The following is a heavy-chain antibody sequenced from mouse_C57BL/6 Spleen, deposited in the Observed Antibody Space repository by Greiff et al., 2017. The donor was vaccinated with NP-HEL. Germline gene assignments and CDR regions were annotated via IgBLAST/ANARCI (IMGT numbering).Heavy chain of an antibody. V-gene: IGHV1-47*01. CDR1: GYTFTTYP. CDR3: ARNYYDYDVGWYFDV. D-gene: IGHD2-4*01. CDR2: FHPYNDDT. J-gene: IGHJ1*03. Sequence: QVQLKESGAELVKPGASVKMSCKASGYTFTTYPIEWMKQNHGKSLEWIGNFHPYNDDTKYNEKFKGKATLTVEKSSSTVYLELSRLTSDDSAVYYCARNYYDYDVGWYFDVWGTGTTVTVSS.